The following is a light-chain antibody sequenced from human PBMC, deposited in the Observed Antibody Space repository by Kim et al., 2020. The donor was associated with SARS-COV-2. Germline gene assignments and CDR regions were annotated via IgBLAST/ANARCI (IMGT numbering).Light chain of an antibody. CDR1: SSNIGSSY. CDR3: AAWDNSPRGNV. CDR2: RNA. Sequence: HRITISFSGSSSNIGSSYIYRYHQLPGMAPKLLIYRNAQRPSGVPERFSGSRSGTSASLAISGLRSEDEADYYCAAWDNSPRGNVFGTGTKVTVL. J-gene: IGLJ1*01. V-gene: IGLV1-47*01.